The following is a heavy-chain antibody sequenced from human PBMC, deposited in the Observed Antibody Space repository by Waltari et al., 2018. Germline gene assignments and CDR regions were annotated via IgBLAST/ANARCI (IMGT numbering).Heavy chain of an antibody. Sequence: QFQLVESGGGVVQPGRSLRLSCAASGFIFGNGNMHWVRQTPGQGLQWVAAISHDGSNKDYADSVKSRFTVSRDNSNNTLYLQINSLRADDTGIYFCVKYSGFDYFFDYWGQGTLVTVSS. CDR1: GFIFGNGN. D-gene: IGHD5-12*01. CDR2: ISHDGSNK. V-gene: IGHV3-30*18. J-gene: IGHJ4*02. CDR3: VKYSGFDYFFDY.